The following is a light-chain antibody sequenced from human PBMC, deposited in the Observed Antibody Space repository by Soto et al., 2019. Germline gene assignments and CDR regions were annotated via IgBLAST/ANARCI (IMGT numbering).Light chain of an antibody. J-gene: IGLJ1*01. CDR3: CSYAGTRTSWV. Sequence: QSALTQPASVSGFLGQSITMSCTGSSSDVGTFNLVSWFQQHPGKAPKLLIFEGTKRPSGVSDRFSGSKSGNTASLTISGLQAEDEADYHCCSYAGTRTSWVFGTGTKVPVL. CDR1: SSDVGTFNL. V-gene: IGLV2-23*01. CDR2: EGT.